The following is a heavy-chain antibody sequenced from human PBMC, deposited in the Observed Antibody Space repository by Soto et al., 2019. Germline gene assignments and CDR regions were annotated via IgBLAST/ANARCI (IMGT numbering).Heavy chain of an antibody. CDR2: MNPNTGNS. V-gene: IGHV1-8*01. D-gene: IGHD1-1*01. CDR3: ARRAETNGWNGFGADKYYFDF. Sequence: ASVKVSFKASGYTFTSYGIYWVRQATGQGLEWMGWMNPNTGNSGYAQKFQGRVTVTSDTSINTVHMELSSLRSEDTAVYYCARRAETNGWNGFGADKYYFDFWGQGTLVTVPS. J-gene: IGHJ4*02. CDR1: GYTFTSYG.